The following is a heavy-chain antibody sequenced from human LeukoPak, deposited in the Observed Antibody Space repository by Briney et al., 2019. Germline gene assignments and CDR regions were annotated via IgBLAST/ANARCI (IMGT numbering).Heavy chain of an antibody. D-gene: IGHD3-10*01. CDR3: ARGGDYYGLGYFDY. Sequence: GGSLRLSCAASGFTFSSYSMNWVRQAPGKGLEWVAVIWYDGSNKYYADSVKSRFTISRDNSKNTLYLQMNSLRAEDTAVYYCARGGDYYGLGYFDYWGQGTLVTVSS. CDR1: GFTFSSYS. V-gene: IGHV3-33*08. J-gene: IGHJ4*02. CDR2: IWYDGSNK.